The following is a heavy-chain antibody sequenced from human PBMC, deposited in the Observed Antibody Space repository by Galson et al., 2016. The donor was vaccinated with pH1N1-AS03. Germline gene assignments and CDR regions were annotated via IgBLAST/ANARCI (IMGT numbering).Heavy chain of an antibody. CDR1: GSSFPPYW. D-gene: IGHD3-16*01. CDR3: AGRLGFWGHFSASDVYYLDY. V-gene: IGHV5-51*01. J-gene: IGHJ4*02. CDR2: IYPGNSDT. Sequence: QSGAAVIKPGESLKISCKVSGSSFPPYWIGWVRQMPGKGLEWMGFIYPGNSDTRYSPSFQGQVSISADTSIDTAYLQWSSLKASGTDVYYCAGRLGFWGHFSASDVYYLDYWGQGTLLTVSS.